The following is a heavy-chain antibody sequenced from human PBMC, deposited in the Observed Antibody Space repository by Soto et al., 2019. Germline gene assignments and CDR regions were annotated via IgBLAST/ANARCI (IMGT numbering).Heavy chain of an antibody. J-gene: IGHJ6*03. Sequence: SETLSLTCAVSGVSISNYYWSWMRQSPGRGLEWIGYNHYSGGTNYNPSLKSRVTISVDTSKNQFLLKLTSVTAADTAVYYCARAPGYYYMDVWGKGTTVTVSS. CDR2: NHYSGGT. V-gene: IGHV4-59*01. CDR3: ARAPGYYYMDV. CDR1: GVSISNYY.